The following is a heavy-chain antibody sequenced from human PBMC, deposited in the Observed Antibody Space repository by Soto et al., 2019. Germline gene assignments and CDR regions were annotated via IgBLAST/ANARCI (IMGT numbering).Heavy chain of an antibody. Sequence: GASVKVSCKASGYTFTSYAMHWVRQAPGQRLEWMGWINAGNGNTKYSQKFQGRVTITRDTSASTAYMELSSLSSEDTAVYYCAIQPTGDAFDIWGQGTMVTVSS. D-gene: IGHD4-17*01. CDR3: AIQPTGDAFDI. CDR1: GYTFTSYA. J-gene: IGHJ3*02. CDR2: INAGNGNT. V-gene: IGHV1-3*01.